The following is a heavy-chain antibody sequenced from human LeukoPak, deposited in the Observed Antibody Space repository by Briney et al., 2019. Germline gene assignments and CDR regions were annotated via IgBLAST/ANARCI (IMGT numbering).Heavy chain of an antibody. CDR3: ANGNRCTSPSCLGYYYFYMDV. V-gene: IGHV3-23*01. CDR2: FSGSGGTT. J-gene: IGHJ6*03. D-gene: IGHD2-2*01. Sequence: GGSLRLSCAASGFTFSSYAMNWVRQAPGRGLEWVSGFSGSGGTTYYADSVKGRFTISRDNSKNTLYLQMNSLRAEDTAVYYCANGNRCTSPSCLGYYYFYMDVWGKGTTVTVSS. CDR1: GFTFSSYA.